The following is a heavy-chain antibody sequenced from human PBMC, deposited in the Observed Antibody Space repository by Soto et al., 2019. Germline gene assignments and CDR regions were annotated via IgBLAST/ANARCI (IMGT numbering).Heavy chain of an antibody. V-gene: IGHV1-18*01. CDR2: IRASNGKT. J-gene: IGHJ4*02. CDR3: EGAGFSNSWLGILATCVHGVEIYY. Sequence: QVQLVPSGAEVKTTGASVEVYCKASCYTSISYGISWVRQDTEQGLDWVGWIRASNGKTNYAPKFQGRVTQTTDASTSPGYMVLRRLRSDSTAVYYCEGAGFSNSWLGILATCVHGVEIYYWGQRTLVTGSA. D-gene: IGHD6-13*01. CDR1: CYTSISYG.